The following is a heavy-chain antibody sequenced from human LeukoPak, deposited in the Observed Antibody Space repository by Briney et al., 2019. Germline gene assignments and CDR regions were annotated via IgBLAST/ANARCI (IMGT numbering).Heavy chain of an antibody. J-gene: IGHJ6*04. V-gene: IGHV3-49*04. D-gene: IGHD3-10*01. CDR3: TRSVVRGVIIYYYGMDV. CDR2: IRSKAYGGTT. Sequence: GGSLRLSCTASGFTFGDCAMSWVRQAPGKGLEWVGFIRSKAYGGTTEYAASVKGRFTISRDDSKSIAYLQMNSLKTEDTAVYYCTRSVVRGVIIYYYGMDVWGKGTTVTVSS. CDR1: GFTFGDCA.